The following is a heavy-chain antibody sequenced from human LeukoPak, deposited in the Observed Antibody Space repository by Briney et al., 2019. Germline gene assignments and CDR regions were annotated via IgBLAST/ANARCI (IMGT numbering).Heavy chain of an antibody. V-gene: IGHV3-23*01. J-gene: IGHJ5*02. CDR2: LNAKSGST. D-gene: IGHD6-19*01. CDR1: GFAFNSFA. Sequence: GGSLRLSCAASGFAFNSFAMSCVRQVPGKGLEWISTLNAKSGSTYYANSDKGPFNICSDNSKNTPYLQLNSLRAEDTAVYYCAKPISGGLAVTADWFDPWGQGTLVTVSS. CDR3: AKPISGGLAVTADWFDP.